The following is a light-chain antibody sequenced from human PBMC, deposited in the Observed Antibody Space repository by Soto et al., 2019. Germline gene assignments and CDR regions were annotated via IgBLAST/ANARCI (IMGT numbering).Light chain of an antibody. CDR3: NSYTTNNTYV. J-gene: IGLJ1*01. CDR1: SSDVGGYNY. Sequence: QSALTQPASVSGSPGQSVTISCTGTSSDVGGYNYVSWYQHHPGKAPKLMIFGVDSRPSGVSNRFSGSKSANTASLTISGLQAEDEADYYCNSYTTNNTYVFGTGTKVTVL. V-gene: IGLV2-14*03. CDR2: GVD.